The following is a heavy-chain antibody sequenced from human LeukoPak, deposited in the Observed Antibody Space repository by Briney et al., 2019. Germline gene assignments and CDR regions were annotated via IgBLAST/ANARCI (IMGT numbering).Heavy chain of an antibody. D-gene: IGHD2-2*01. CDR1: GGSFSGYY. V-gene: IGHV4-34*01. Sequence: SETLSLTCAVHGGSFSGYYWSWIRQPPGKGLEWIGEINHSGSTNYNPSLKSRVTISVDTSKNQFSLKLSSVTAADTAVYYCASSRVVPAARTFDYWGQGTLVTVSS. CDR3: ASSRVVPAARTFDY. CDR2: INHSGST. J-gene: IGHJ4*02.